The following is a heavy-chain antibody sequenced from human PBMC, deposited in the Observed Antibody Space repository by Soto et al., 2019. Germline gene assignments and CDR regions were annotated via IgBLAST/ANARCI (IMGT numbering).Heavy chain of an antibody. Sequence: ASVKVSCKASGYTFTSYGISWVRQAPGQGLEWMGWISAYNGNTNYAQKLQGRVTMTTDTSTSTAYMELRSLRSDDTAVYYCASSPGGWLQLPPSYFDYWGQGTLVTLSS. CDR3: ASSPGGWLQLPPSYFDY. CDR1: GYTFTSYG. CDR2: ISAYNGNT. J-gene: IGHJ4*02. D-gene: IGHD5-12*01. V-gene: IGHV1-18*04.